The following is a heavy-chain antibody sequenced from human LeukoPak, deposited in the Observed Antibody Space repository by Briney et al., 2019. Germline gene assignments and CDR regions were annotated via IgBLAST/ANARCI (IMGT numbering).Heavy chain of an antibody. CDR2: ISSSSSYI. D-gene: IGHD3-22*01. Sequence: TGGSLRLSCAASGFTFGSYSMNWVRQAPGKGLEWVSSISSSSSYIYYADSVKGRFTISRDNAKNSLYLQMNSLRAEDTAVYYCARPGGDSSGYYDGYWGQGTLVTVSS. CDR1: GFTFGSYS. CDR3: ARPGGDSSGYYDGY. J-gene: IGHJ4*02. V-gene: IGHV3-21*01.